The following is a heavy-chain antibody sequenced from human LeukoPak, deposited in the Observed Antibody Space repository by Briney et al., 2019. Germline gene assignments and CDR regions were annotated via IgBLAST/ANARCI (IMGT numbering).Heavy chain of an antibody. Sequence: GGSLRLSCAASGFTFTTYSMNWVRQAPGRGLEWVSYITSDSDTIYYADSVKGRFTISRDNAKNSLYLQMNSLRAEDTAVYYFTTPFDFWGQGNLVTVFS. J-gene: IGHJ4*02. V-gene: IGHV3-48*04. CDR2: ITSDSDTI. CDR1: GFTFTTYS. D-gene: IGHD1-14*01. CDR3: TTPFDF.